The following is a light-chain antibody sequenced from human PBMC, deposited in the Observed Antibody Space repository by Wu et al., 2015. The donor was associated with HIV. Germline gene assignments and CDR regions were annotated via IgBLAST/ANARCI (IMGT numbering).Light chain of an antibody. CDR1: QSLTSH. V-gene: IGKV3-15*01. Sequence: EVVMTQSPVTLSVSPGERVTLPCRASQSLTSHLAWYQQKPGQAPRLLIYGASTRATGIPARFSASGSGTEFTLTINNMQSEDVATYYCQQYDNWPPWTFGQGTKVEIK. J-gene: IGKJ1*01. CDR3: QQYDNWPPWT. CDR2: GAS.